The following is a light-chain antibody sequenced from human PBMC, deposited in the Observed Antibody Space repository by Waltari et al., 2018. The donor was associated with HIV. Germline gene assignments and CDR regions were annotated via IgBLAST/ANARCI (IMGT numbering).Light chain of an antibody. CDR2: DAS. V-gene: IGKV3-11*01. J-gene: IGKJ5*01. Sequence: EVVLPQSPSTLSLSPGERATLSCRASQNIGNYLAWYQQKPGQAPRLLIYDASTRASGIPARFSGSGSGTDFTLTISSLEPEDVAVYYCQQRSNWPPVTFGQGTRLEI. CDR1: QNIGNY. CDR3: QQRSNWPPVT.